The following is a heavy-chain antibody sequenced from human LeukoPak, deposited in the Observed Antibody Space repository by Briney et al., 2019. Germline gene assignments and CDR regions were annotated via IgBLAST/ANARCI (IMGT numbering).Heavy chain of an antibody. V-gene: IGHV5-51*01. CDR2: IFPGDSDT. CDR3: ARGGLLSSTCALCYMDV. Sequence: RGDSLHISCKGSGFCFTSYWIGWTRPLPGKGLEWMGIIFPGDSDTSYSASFQGQVTISADKSISTAYLQWSSLKASDTAMYYCARGGLLSSTCALCYMDVWGQGTTVTVSS. J-gene: IGHJ6*02. D-gene: IGHD2-8*01. CDR1: GFCFTSYW.